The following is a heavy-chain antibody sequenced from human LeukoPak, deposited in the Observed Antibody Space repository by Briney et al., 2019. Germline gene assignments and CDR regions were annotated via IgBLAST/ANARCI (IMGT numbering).Heavy chain of an antibody. Sequence: ASVKVSCKASGYTFTSYGISWVRQAPGQGLEWMGWISAYNGNTNYAQKLQGRVTMTTDTSTSTAYMELRSLRSDDTAVYYCARVWFGESPSYYFDYWGQGTLVTVSS. CDR2: ISAYNGNT. V-gene: IGHV1-18*01. J-gene: IGHJ4*02. CDR1: GYTFTSYG. CDR3: ARVWFGESPSYYFDY. D-gene: IGHD3-10*01.